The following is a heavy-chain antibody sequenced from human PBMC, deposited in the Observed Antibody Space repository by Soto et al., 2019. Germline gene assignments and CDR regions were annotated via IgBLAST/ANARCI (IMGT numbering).Heavy chain of an antibody. CDR1: GYSFNSYW. Sequence: PGESLKISCEASGYSFNSYWIAWVRQMPGKGLEWMGIIYPADSDTRYSPSFQGQVTISADKSISTAYLQWSSLKASDTAMYYCARRAAGYGSGSYYFDYWGQGTLGTVSS. CDR2: IYPADSDT. CDR3: ARRAAGYGSGSYYFDY. V-gene: IGHV5-51*01. J-gene: IGHJ4*02. D-gene: IGHD3-10*01.